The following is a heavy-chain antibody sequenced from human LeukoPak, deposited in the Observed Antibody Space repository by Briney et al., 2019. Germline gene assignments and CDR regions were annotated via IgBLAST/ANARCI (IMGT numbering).Heavy chain of an antibody. CDR2: INPSGGST. Sequence: ASVKVSCKASGYTFTSYYMHWVRQAPGQGLEWMGIINPSGGSTSYAQKFQGRVTMTRDMSTSTAYMELSSLRSEDTAVYYCARDRPGRYCSSPSCYTASPFDPWGQGTLVTVSS. J-gene: IGHJ5*02. CDR3: ARDRPGRYCSSPSCYTASPFDP. D-gene: IGHD2-2*02. CDR1: GYTFTSYY. V-gene: IGHV1-46*01.